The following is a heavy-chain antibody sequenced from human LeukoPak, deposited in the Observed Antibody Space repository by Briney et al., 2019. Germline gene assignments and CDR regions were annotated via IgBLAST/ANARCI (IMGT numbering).Heavy chain of an antibody. Sequence: SVKVSCKASGGTLSSYAISWVRQAPGQGLEWMGGIIPIFGTADYAQKFQGRVTITADESTSTAYMELSSLRSEDTAVYYCARGDTNMASYDYWGQGTLVTVSS. CDR2: IIPIFGTA. J-gene: IGHJ4*02. CDR3: ARGDTNMASYDY. V-gene: IGHV1-69*13. CDR1: GGTLSSYA. D-gene: IGHD5-18*01.